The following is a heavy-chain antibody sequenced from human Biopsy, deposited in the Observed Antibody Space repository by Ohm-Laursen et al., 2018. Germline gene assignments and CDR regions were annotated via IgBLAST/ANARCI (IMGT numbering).Heavy chain of an antibody. J-gene: IGHJ3*01. CDR1: DGSISSDY. CDR3: ARLYRLDDYWNDDPPDAFDV. D-gene: IGHD3-3*01. CDR2: ISNRGST. Sequence: SETLSLTCTVSDGSISSDYWSWIRQSPGKGLEWIGYISNRGSTNYNPSLRGRVTISVDTSKNQFSLKLSSLTAADTAVFFCARLYRLDDYWNDDPPDAFDVWGQGTVVTVSS. V-gene: IGHV4-59*01.